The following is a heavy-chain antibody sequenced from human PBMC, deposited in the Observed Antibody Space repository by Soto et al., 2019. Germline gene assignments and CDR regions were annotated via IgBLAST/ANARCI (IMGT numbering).Heavy chain of an antibody. CDR2: ISSSSSTI. J-gene: IGHJ4*02. Sequence: GGSLRLSCAASGFTFSSYSMNWVRQAPGKGLEWVSYISSSSSTIYYADSVKGRFTISRDNAKNSLYLQMNSLRDEDTAVYYCARDIDYYDSSGPYLFPDYWGQGTLVTVSS. V-gene: IGHV3-48*02. D-gene: IGHD3-22*01. CDR3: ARDIDYYDSSGPYLFPDY. CDR1: GFTFSSYS.